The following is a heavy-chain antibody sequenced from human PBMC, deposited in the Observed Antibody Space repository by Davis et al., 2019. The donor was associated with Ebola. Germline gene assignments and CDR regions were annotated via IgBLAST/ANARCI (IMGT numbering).Heavy chain of an antibody. J-gene: IGHJ4*02. D-gene: IGHD6-13*01. V-gene: IGHV5-10-1*01. CDR2: IDPSDSYT. CDR1: GYSFTSYW. Sequence: KVSCKGSGYSFTSYWISWVRQMPGKGLEWMGRIDPSDSYTNYSPSFKGHVTISADKSISTAYLQWSSLKASDTAMYYCASGTYSSSWYDFNYWGQGTLVTVSS. CDR3: ASGTYSSSWYDFNY.